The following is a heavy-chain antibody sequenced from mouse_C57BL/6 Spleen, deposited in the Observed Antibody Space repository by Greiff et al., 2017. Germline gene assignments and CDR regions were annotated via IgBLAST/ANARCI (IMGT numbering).Heavy chain of an antibody. CDR2: INPSNGGT. CDR1: GYTFTSYW. Sequence: QVQLQQPGTELVKPGASVELSCKASGYTFTSYWMHWVKQRPGQGLEWIGNINPSNGGTNYNEKFKSKATLTVDKSSSTAYMQLSSLTSEDSAVYYWASWVYYYGSSFVMDYRGQGASVTVAS. CDR3: ASWVYYYGSSFVMDY. J-gene: IGHJ4*01. D-gene: IGHD1-1*01. V-gene: IGHV1-53*01.